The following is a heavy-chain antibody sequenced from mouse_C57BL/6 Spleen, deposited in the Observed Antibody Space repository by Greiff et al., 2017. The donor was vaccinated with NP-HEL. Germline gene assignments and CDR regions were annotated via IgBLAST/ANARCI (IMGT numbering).Heavy chain of an antibody. CDR1: GYTFTDYE. Sequence: QVQLQQSGAELVRPGASVTLSCKASGYTFTDYEMHWVKQTPVHGLEWIGAIDPETGGTAYNQKFKGKAILTADKSSSTAYMELRSLTSEDSAVYYCTRGKDYYSNYGWYFDVWGTGTTVTVSS. CDR2: IDPETGGT. V-gene: IGHV1-15*01. CDR3: TRGKDYYSNYGWYFDV. D-gene: IGHD2-5*01. J-gene: IGHJ1*03.